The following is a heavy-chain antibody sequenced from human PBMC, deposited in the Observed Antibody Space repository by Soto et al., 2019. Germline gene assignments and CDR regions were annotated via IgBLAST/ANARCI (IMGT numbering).Heavy chain of an antibody. Sequence: PGGSLRLSCAASGFNFGIYWMSWVRQAPGKGLEWVATIKGDASEKKYVGSVKGRFTTSRDNSKNTLYVQMTSLRAEDTAVYYCARGLQSLFDYWGQGTLVTVSS. CDR2: IKGDASEK. J-gene: IGHJ4*02. V-gene: IGHV3-7*01. CDR1: GFNFGIYW. CDR3: ARGLQSLFDY.